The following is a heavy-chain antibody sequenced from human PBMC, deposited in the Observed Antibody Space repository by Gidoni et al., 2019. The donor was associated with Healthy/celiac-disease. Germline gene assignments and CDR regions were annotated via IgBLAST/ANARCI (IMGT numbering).Heavy chain of an antibody. Sequence: LQLQESGPGLLKPSATLSLPSTVSVGSISSSSYYWGWIRQPPGKGLEWIGSIYYSGSTYYNPSLKSRVTISVDTSKNQFSLKLSSVTAADTAVYYCASPGNWNGVDYWGQGTLVTVSS. V-gene: IGHV4-39*01. CDR2: IYYSGST. CDR3: ASPGNWNGVDY. CDR1: VGSISSSSYY. D-gene: IGHD1-1*01. J-gene: IGHJ4*02.